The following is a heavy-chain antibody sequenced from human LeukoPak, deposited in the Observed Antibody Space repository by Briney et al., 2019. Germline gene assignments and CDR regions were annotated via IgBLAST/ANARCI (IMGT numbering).Heavy chain of an antibody. CDR3: TRGDNYVFDV. Sequence: SGTLSLTCVVSGGSISSSNWWSWVRQPPEKGLEWIGEISHDGSTNYNPSLKSRVTISVDKSNNHFSLKLTSVTAADTAMYYCTRGDNYVFDVWGRGTLVSVSS. CDR1: GGSISSSNW. D-gene: IGHD5-24*01. CDR2: ISHDGST. V-gene: IGHV4-4*02. J-gene: IGHJ2*01.